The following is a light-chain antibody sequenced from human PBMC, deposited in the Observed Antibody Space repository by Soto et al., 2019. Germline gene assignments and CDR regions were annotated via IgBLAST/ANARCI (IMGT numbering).Light chain of an antibody. V-gene: IGKV3-20*01. CDR1: LSMSTH. CDR2: STS. CDR3: QQYGSSLT. J-gene: IGKJ4*01. Sequence: EIVMTQSPATLSVSPGERATLSCRASLSMSTHLAWYQKKPGQAPRLLIYSTSTRATGIPDRFSGSGSGTDFTLTISRLEPEDSAVYYCQQYGSSLTFGGGTKVDIK.